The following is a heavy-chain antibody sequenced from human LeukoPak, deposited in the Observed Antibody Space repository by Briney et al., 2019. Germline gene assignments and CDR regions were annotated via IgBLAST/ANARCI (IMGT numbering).Heavy chain of an antibody. CDR3: ARLHEYSYGLDY. Sequence: PSETLSLTCTVSGGSISSSSYYWGWIRQPPGKGLEWIGSIYYSGSTYYNPSLKSRVTISVDTSKNQFSLKLSSVTAADTAVYYCARLHEYSYGLDYWGQGTLVTVSS. CDR2: IYYSGST. J-gene: IGHJ4*02. V-gene: IGHV4-39*01. CDR1: GGSISSSSYY. D-gene: IGHD5-18*01.